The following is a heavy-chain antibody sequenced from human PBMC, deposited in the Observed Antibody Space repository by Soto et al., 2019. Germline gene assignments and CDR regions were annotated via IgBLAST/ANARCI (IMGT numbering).Heavy chain of an antibody. CDR3: ARGPWGSGWFDY. V-gene: IGHV3-64*07. J-gene: IGHJ4*02. D-gene: IGHD6-19*01. CDR1: GFTFSSYA. CDR2: ISSNGGST. Sequence: EVQLVESGGGLVKPGGSLRLSCAASGFTFSSYAMHWVRQAPGKGLEYVSAISSNGGSTYYADSVKGRFTISRDNSKNTLYLQMGSLRAEDMAVYYCARGPWGSGWFDYWGQGTLVTVSS.